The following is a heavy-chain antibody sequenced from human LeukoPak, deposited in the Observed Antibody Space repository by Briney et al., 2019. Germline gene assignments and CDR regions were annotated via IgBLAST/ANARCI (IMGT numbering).Heavy chain of an antibody. Sequence: GGSLRLSCTASGFPFRVRWMHWVRQAPGKGLEWVSSISSSSSYIYYADSVKGRFTISRDNAKNSLYLQMNSLRAEDTAVYYCARDLGSSGWYSPSYWGQGTLVTVSS. J-gene: IGHJ4*02. D-gene: IGHD6-19*01. CDR1: GFPFRVRW. CDR2: ISSSSSYI. CDR3: ARDLGSSGWYSPSY. V-gene: IGHV3-21*01.